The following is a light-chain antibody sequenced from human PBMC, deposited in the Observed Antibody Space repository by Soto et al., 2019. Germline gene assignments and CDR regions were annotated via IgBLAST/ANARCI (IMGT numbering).Light chain of an antibody. CDR2: GNS. Sequence: QAVVTQPPSVSGAPGQRVTISCTGSSSNIGAGYDVHWYRQLPGAAPTLLISGNSDRPSGVPDRFSGSKSGPSAALAMSGLQTDDEADYYCQSFDRSLTAWVFGGGTKLTVL. CDR1: SSNIGAGYD. CDR3: QSFDRSLTAWV. J-gene: IGLJ3*02. V-gene: IGLV1-40*01.